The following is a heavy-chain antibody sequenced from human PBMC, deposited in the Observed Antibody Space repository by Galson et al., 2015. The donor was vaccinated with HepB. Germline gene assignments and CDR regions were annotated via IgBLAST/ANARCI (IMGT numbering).Heavy chain of an antibody. D-gene: IGHD2-2*01. CDR3: ATASLYCSSTSCLDY. CDR2: IWYDGSNK. Sequence: SLRLSCAASGFTFSSYGMHRVRQAPGKGLEWVAVIWYDGSNKYYADSVKGRFTISRDNSKNTLYLQMNSLRAEDTAVYYCATASLYCSSTSCLDYWGQGTLVTVSS. CDR1: GFTFSSYG. J-gene: IGHJ4*02. V-gene: IGHV3-33*01.